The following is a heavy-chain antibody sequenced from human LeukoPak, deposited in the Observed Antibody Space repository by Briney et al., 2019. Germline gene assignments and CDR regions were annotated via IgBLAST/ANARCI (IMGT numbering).Heavy chain of an antibody. CDR3: ARGPYSSGWEVY. Sequence: GRSMRLSCAASGFTFSSYGMHWVRQVPGKGLEWVAVIWYVGSNKYYADSVKGRCTISRDNSKNTLYLQMNSLRAEDTAVYYCARGPYSSGWEVYWGEGTLVTVSS. CDR2: IWYVGSNK. J-gene: IGHJ4*02. D-gene: IGHD6-19*01. V-gene: IGHV3-33*01. CDR1: GFTFSSYG.